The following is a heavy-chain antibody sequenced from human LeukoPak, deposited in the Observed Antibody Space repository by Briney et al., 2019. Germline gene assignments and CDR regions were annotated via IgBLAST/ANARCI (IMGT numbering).Heavy chain of an antibody. D-gene: IGHD5-12*01. V-gene: IGHV3-73*01. CDR1: GFTFSGSA. J-gene: IGHJ4*02. CDR2: IRSKANSYAT. Sequence: GGSLRLSCAASGFTFSGSAMHWVRQASGKGLEWVGRIRSKANSYATAYAASVKGRFTIARDDSKNTAYLQMNSLETEDTAVYYCSISVASHDYWGQGTLVTVSS. CDR3: SISVASHDY.